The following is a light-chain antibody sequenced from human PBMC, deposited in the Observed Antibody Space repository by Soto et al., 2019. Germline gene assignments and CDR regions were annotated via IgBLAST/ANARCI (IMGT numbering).Light chain of an antibody. V-gene: IGLV2-8*01. Sequence: QSVLTQPPSASGSPGQSVAISCTGTSSDVGGYNYVSWYQLHPGKAPKLMIYEVNLRPSGVPDRFSGSKSGNTASLTVSGLQAEDEADYYCSSYAGRNNYVFGTGTKVTVL. J-gene: IGLJ1*01. CDR1: SSDVGGYNY. CDR3: SSYAGRNNYV. CDR2: EVN.